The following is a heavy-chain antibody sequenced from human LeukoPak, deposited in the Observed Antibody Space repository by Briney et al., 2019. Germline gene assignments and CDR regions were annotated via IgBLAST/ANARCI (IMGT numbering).Heavy chain of an antibody. CDR2: ISFDGKNK. CDR1: GFTFNSYA. J-gene: IGHJ4*02. D-gene: IGHD3-22*01. Sequence: GGSLRLSCAASGFTFNSYAMHWVRQAPGKGLEWVAVISFDGKNKYYADSVKGRFTISRDNSNNTLNLQMNSLRAEDTAVYYCARSLGPWGTVIPFDYWGQGTLVTVSS. CDR3: ARSLGPWGTVIPFDY. V-gene: IGHV3-30*04.